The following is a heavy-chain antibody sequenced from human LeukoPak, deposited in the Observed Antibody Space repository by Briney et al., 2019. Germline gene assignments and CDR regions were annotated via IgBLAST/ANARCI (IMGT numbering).Heavy chain of an antibody. CDR1: GRSFNDYY. D-gene: IGHD2-2*01. Sequence: SETLSLTCAVYGRSFNDYYWNWIRQPPGKGLEWIGEINARGDTSYNPSLKSRVTISVDTSKKQFSLRLTSMIAADTALYYCARGQVPAARGYNWFDPWGQGTLVTVSS. V-gene: IGHV4-34*01. CDR2: INARGDT. CDR3: ARGQVPAARGYNWFDP. J-gene: IGHJ5*02.